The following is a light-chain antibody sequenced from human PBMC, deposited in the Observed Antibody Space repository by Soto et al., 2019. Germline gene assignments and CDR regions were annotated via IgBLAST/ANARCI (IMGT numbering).Light chain of an antibody. V-gene: IGKV3-11*01. CDR2: DAS. Sequence: DIVLTQSPAPLSLSPGDSATLSCRASQSIGSYLAWYQQKRGQAPRLLIYDASNRATGIPARFSGSGSGTDFSLTISRLEPEDAAVYYCQQYGSSLLTFGGGTKVDIK. CDR3: QQYGSSLLT. J-gene: IGKJ4*01. CDR1: QSIGSY.